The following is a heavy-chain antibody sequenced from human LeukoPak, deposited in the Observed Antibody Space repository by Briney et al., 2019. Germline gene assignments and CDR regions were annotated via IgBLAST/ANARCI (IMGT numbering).Heavy chain of an antibody. CDR3: AKGVTMVRGVNDWFDP. J-gene: IGHJ5*02. CDR1: GFTFDDYA. Sequence: PGGSLRLSCAASGFTFDDYAMHWVRQALGKGLEWVSGISWNSGSIGYADSVKGRFTISRDNAKNSLYLQMNSLRAEDTALYYCAKGVTMVRGVNDWFDPWGQGTLVTVSS. D-gene: IGHD3-10*01. CDR2: ISWNSGSI. V-gene: IGHV3-9*01.